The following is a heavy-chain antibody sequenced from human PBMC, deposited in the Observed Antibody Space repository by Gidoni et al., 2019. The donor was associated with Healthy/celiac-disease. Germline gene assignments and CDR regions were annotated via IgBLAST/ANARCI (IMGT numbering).Heavy chain of an antibody. Sequence: QLQLQESGPGLVKPSETLSLTCTVSGGSISSSSYYWGWIRQPPGKGLEWIGSIYYSGSTYYNPSLKSRVTISVDTSKNQFSLKLSSVTAADTAVYYCARHPPATVTTVWFDPWGQGTLVTVSS. J-gene: IGHJ5*02. D-gene: IGHD4-17*01. V-gene: IGHV4-39*01. CDR3: ARHPPATVTTVWFDP. CDR2: IYYSGST. CDR1: GGSISSSSYY.